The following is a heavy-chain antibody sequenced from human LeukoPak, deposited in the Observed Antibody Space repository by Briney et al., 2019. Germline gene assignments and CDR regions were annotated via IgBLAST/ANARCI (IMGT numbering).Heavy chain of an antibody. V-gene: IGHV3-30*02. CDR1: GFTFSSYG. J-gene: IGHJ4*02. CDR3: AKDIRMITFGGVIF. CDR2: IRYDGSNK. Sequence: GGSLRLSCAASGFTFSSYGMHWVRQAPGKGLGWVAFIRYDGSNKYYADSVKGRFTISRDNSKNTLYLQMNSLRAEDTAVYYCAKDIRMITFGGVIFWGQGTLVTVSS. D-gene: IGHD3-16*02.